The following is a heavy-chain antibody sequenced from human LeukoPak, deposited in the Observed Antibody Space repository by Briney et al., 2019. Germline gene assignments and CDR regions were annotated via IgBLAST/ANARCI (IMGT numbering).Heavy chain of an antibody. Sequence: SETLSLTCTVSGGSISSYYWSWIRQPPGKGLEWLGYIYTSGSTNYNPSLKSRVTISVDTSKNQFSLKLSSVTAADTAVHYCARHTGYSSSWYFDYWGQGTLVTVSS. CDR3: ARHTGYSSSWYFDY. CDR1: GGSISSYY. D-gene: IGHD6-13*01. V-gene: IGHV4-4*09. J-gene: IGHJ4*02. CDR2: IYTSGST.